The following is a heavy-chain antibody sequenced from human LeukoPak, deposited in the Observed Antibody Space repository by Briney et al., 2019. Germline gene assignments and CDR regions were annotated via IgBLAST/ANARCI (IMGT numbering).Heavy chain of an antibody. V-gene: IGHV3-33*01. CDR3: ARDPNYYDSSGYCDY. D-gene: IGHD3-22*01. CDR1: GLTFSSYG. J-gene: IGHJ4*02. Sequence: GGSLRLSCAASGLTFSSYGMHWVRQAPGKGLEWVAVIWYDGSNKYYADSVKGRFTISRDNSKNTLYLQMNSLRAEDTAVYYCARDPNYYDSSGYCDYWGQGTLVTVSS. CDR2: IWYDGSNK.